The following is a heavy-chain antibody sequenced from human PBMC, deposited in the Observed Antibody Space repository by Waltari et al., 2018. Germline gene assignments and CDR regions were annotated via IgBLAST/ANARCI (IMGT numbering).Heavy chain of an antibody. Sequence: VQLVQSGGGLVQPGGSQRLSGIGSGFRFGCFWMGWVRQAPGKGLEWVANIKQDGSEEYYVDSVKGRFTISRDNAKKSLYLQMNSLRVEDTAVYYCARPPPGVVADAYDYWGQGTLVTVSS. CDR1: GFRFGCFW. D-gene: IGHD2-15*01. CDR3: ARPPPGVVADAYDY. V-gene: IGHV3-7*01. J-gene: IGHJ4*02. CDR2: IKQDGSEE.